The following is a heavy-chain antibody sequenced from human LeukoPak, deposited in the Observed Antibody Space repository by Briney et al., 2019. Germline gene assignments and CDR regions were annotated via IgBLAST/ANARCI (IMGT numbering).Heavy chain of an antibody. CDR2: ISYDGSNK. V-gene: IGHV3-30*03. J-gene: IGHJ5*02. CDR3: ARGGDCSSTSCYKVGWFDP. D-gene: IGHD2-2*02. CDR1: GFTFSSYG. Sequence: GGSLRLSCAASGFTFSSYGMHWVRQAPGKGLEWVAVISYDGSNKYYADSVKGRFTISRDNSKNTLYLQMNSLRAEDTAVYYCARGGDCSSTSCYKVGWFDPWGQGTLVTVSS.